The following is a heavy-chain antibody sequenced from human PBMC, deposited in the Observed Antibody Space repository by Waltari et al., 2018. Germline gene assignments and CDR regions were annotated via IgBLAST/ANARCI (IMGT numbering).Heavy chain of an antibody. Sequence: EVQLVESGGGRVKPGGSLRLSCAASGFTFSGESMNWVRQAPGKGLEWVSSISSSSSYIYYADSVKGRFTISRDNAKNSLYLQMNSLRAEDTAVYYCARARAPYGDDFDYWGQGTLVTVSS. CDR2: ISSSSSYI. V-gene: IGHV3-21*01. CDR1: GFTFSGES. D-gene: IGHD4-17*01. J-gene: IGHJ4*02. CDR3: ARARAPYGDDFDY.